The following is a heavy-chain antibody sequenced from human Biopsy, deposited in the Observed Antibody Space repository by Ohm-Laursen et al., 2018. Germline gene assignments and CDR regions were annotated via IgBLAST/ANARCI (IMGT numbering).Heavy chain of an antibody. Sequence: SETLSLTCPVSGGSISNNNYYWGWIRPPPGKGLEGIGSIFYRGSTHYTPSLKIRVNISVDTSKNQFSLKPNSVAAADTAVYYCARRLPLRGYAFDVWGQGTLVTVSS. CDR2: IFYRGST. D-gene: IGHD3-10*01. J-gene: IGHJ3*01. CDR3: ARRLPLRGYAFDV. V-gene: IGHV4-39*01. CDR1: GGSISNNNYY.